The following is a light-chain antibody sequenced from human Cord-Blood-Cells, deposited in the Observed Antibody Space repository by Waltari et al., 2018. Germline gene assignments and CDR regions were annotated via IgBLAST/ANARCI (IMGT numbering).Light chain of an antibody. Sequence: SSELTQDPAVSVALGQTVRITCQADSLRRYYARWYQQKPGQAPVLVIYGKNNRPSGIPDRFSGSSSGNTASLTITGAQAEDEADYYCNSRDSSGNLYVFGTGTKVTVL. CDR1: SLRRYY. J-gene: IGLJ1*01. V-gene: IGLV3-19*01. CDR2: GKN. CDR3: NSRDSSGNLYV.